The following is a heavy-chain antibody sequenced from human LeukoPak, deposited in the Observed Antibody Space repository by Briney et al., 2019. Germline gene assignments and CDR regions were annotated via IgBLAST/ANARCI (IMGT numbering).Heavy chain of an antibody. D-gene: IGHD5-12*01. CDR3: ARVGYSGYDSRPVFNY. V-gene: IGHV1-3*04. Sequence: GASVKVSCKASGYTFTNHAMHWVRQAPGQGLEWMGWINTGNGNTKYSQKFQGRVTITRATSASTAYMELSSLRSEDTAVYYCARVGYSGYDSRPVFNYWGQGTLVTVSS. J-gene: IGHJ4*02. CDR1: GYTFTNHA. CDR2: INTGNGNT.